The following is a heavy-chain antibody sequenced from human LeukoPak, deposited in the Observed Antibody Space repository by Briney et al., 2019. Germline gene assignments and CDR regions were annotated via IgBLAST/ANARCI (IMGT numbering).Heavy chain of an antibody. CDR3: AREPSVAGPFDY. Sequence: GASVKVSCKASGFTFTSSAVQWVRQARGQRLEWIGWIVVGSGNTNYAQKFQGRVTITADESTSTAYMELSSLRSEDTAVYYCAREPSVAGPFDYWGQGTLVTVSS. CDR1: GFTFTSSA. V-gene: IGHV1-58*01. CDR2: IVVGSGNT. J-gene: IGHJ4*02. D-gene: IGHD6-19*01.